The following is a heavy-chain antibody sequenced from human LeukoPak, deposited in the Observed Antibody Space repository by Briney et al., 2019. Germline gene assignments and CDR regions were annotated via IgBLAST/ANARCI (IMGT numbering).Heavy chain of an antibody. J-gene: IGHJ4*02. V-gene: IGHV1-2*02. CDR3: ARDGDSPMVDFDY. Sequence: GASVKLSCKASGYTFSGYYPYWVRQAPGQGLEWMGWISPNSGGTAYAQKFQGRVTMTRDTSISTVYMELSRLISDDTAVYYCARDGDSPMVDFDYWGQGTLVTVSS. CDR2: ISPNSGGT. D-gene: IGHD5-18*01. CDR1: GYTFSGYY.